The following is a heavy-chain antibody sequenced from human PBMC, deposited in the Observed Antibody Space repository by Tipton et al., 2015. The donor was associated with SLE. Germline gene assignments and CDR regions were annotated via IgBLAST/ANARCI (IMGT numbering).Heavy chain of an antibody. V-gene: IGHV4-61*02. Sequence: TLSLTCTVSGDSISSGSYYWSWIRQPAGKGLEWIGRIYTSGSTNYNPSLKSRVTISVDTSKKQLSLKLNSVNAADTAVYYCARGPRKLVPGSYYYYMDVWGKGTTVTVSS. D-gene: IGHD6-6*01. CDR2: IYTSGST. CDR1: GDSISSGSYY. CDR3: ARGPRKLVPGSYYYYMDV. J-gene: IGHJ6*03.